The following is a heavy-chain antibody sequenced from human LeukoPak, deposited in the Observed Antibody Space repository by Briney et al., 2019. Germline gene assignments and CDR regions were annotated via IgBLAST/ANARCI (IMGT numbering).Heavy chain of an antibody. CDR2: IIPILGIA. J-gene: IGHJ4*02. CDR3: ARSSRLWFDY. D-gene: IGHD2-21*01. V-gene: IGHV1-69*04. Sequence: ASVKVSCKASGGTFSSYAISWVRQAPGQGLEWMGRIIPILGIANYAQKFQGRATITADKSTSTAYMELSSLRSEDTAVYYCARSSRLWFDYWGQGTLVTVSS. CDR1: GGTFSSYA.